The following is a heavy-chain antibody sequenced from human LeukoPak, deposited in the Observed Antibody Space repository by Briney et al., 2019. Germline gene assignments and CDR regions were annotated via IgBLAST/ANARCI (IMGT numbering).Heavy chain of an antibody. Sequence: SETLSLTCAVYGGSFSGYYWSWIRQPPGRGLEWIGEINHSGSTNYNPSLKSRVTISVDTSKNQFSLKLSSVTAADTAVYYCARAPLQSYSSSWYNFRAEYFQHWGQGTLVTVSS. CDR1: GGSFSGYY. CDR2: INHSGST. D-gene: IGHD6-13*01. J-gene: IGHJ1*01. V-gene: IGHV4-34*01. CDR3: ARAPLQSYSSSWYNFRAEYFQH.